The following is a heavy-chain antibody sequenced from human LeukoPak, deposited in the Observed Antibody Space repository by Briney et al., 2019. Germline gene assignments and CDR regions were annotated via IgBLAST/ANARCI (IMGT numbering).Heavy chain of an antibody. J-gene: IGHJ4*02. D-gene: IGHD7-27*01. V-gene: IGHV4-31*03. CDR2: IYYSGST. CDR1: GGSISNGDHY. Sequence: SETLSLTCTVSGGSISNGDHYWGWIRQHPGKGLEWIGHIYYSGSTYYNPSLKSRGIISVETSKNQFSLKLSSVTAADTAVYYCARSGDANWGYYFDYWGQGTLVTVSS. CDR3: ARSGDANWGYYFDY.